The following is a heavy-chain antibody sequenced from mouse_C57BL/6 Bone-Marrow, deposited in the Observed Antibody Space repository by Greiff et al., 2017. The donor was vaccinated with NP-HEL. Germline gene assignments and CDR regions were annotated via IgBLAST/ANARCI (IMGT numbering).Heavy chain of an antibody. V-gene: IGHV1-64*01. CDR1: GYTFTSYW. Sequence: QVQLQQPGAELVKPGASVKLSCKASGYTFTSYWMHWVKQRPGQGLEWIGMIHPNSGSTNYNEKFKIKATLTVDKSSSTAYMQLSSLTSEDSAVYYCARGGLLSFDYWGQGTTLTVSS. CDR2: IHPNSGST. CDR3: ARGGLLSFDY. J-gene: IGHJ2*01. D-gene: IGHD2-10*01.